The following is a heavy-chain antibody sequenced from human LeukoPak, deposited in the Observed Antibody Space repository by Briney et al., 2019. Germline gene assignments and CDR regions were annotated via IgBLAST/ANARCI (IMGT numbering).Heavy chain of an antibody. CDR2: IYSGGST. Sequence: GGSLRLSCAASGFTVSSNYMSWVRQAPGKGLEWVSVIYSGGSTYYADSVKGRFTISRDNSKNTLYLQMNSLRAEDTAVYYCARPHGISGELGNYYYGMDVWGQGTTVTVSS. V-gene: IGHV3-53*01. CDR1: GFTVSSNY. D-gene: IGHD1-26*01. J-gene: IGHJ6*02. CDR3: ARPHGISGELGNYYYGMDV.